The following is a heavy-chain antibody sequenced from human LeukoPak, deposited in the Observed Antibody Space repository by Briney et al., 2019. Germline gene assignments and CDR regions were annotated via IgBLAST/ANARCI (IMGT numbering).Heavy chain of an antibody. J-gene: IGHJ1*01. V-gene: IGHV3-23*01. CDR2: ITPNADRT. CDR1: GFTFGSYG. Sequence: GGSLRLSCAASGFTFGSYGMSWVRQAPGKGLDWVSFITPNADRTSYADSVEGSFTIPRDNPRNTLYMQMNSLRDEDTAVYYCAIMHGYYDGSGYWVQWGQGTLVTVSS. D-gene: IGHD3-22*01. CDR3: AIMHGYYDGSGYWVQ.